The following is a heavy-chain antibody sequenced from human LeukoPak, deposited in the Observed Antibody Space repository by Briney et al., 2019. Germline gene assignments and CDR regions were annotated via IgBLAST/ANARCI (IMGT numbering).Heavy chain of an antibody. CDR1: GFTVSSNY. Sequence: SGGSLRLSCVGSGFTVSSNYMTWVRQAPGKGLEWVSVIYSGGNTYYADSVRGRFTISRDNSENTLYLQMNSLRAEDTAVYYCARGSMTSVYFPLWGQGTLVTVSS. CDR2: IYSGGNT. J-gene: IGHJ1*01. CDR3: ARGSMTSVYFPL. V-gene: IGHV3-66*01.